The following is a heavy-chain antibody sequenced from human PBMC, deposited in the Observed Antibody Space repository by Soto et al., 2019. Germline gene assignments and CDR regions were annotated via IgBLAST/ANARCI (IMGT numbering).Heavy chain of an antibody. J-gene: IGHJ4*02. CDR1: GYTFTSYA. D-gene: IGHD3-16*02. V-gene: IGHV1-3*01. CDR3: ARGGYDYVWRSYRPPPFDY. CDR2: INAGNGNT. Sequence: ASVKVSCKASGYTFTSYAMHWVRQAPGQRLEWMGWINAGNGNTKYSQKFQGRVTITRDTSASTAYMELSSLRSEDTAVYYCARGGYDYVWRSYRPPPFDYCGQGPLVTVYS.